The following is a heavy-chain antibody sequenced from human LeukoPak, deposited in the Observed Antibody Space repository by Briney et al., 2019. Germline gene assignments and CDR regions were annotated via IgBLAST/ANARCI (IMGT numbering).Heavy chain of an antibody. J-gene: IGHJ4*02. V-gene: IGHV4-30-2*01. Sequence: SQTLSLTCTVSGGSISSGGYYWSWIRQPPGKGLEWIGYIYHSGSTNYNPSLKSRVTMSVDTSKNQFSLKLSSVTAADTAVYYCARGGAALGYWGQGTLVTVSS. CDR2: IYHSGST. CDR3: ARGGAALGY. D-gene: IGHD6-6*01. CDR1: GGSISSGGYY.